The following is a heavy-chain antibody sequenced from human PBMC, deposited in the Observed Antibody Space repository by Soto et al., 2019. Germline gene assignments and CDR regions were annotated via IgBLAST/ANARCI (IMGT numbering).Heavy chain of an antibody. CDR1: GYTFTSYY. J-gene: IGHJ6*02. D-gene: IGHD1-26*01. CDR3: AREVGATPRGDYYYGMDV. Sequence: ASVKVSCKASGYTFTSYYMHWVRQAPGQGLEWMGIINPSGGSTSYAQKFQGRVTMTRDTSTSTVYMELSSLRSEDTAVYYCAREVGATPRGDYYYGMDVWGQGTTVTVSS. V-gene: IGHV1-46*01. CDR2: INPSGGST.